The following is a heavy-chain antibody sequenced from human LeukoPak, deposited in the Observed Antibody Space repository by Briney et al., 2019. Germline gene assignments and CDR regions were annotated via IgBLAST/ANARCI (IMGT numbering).Heavy chain of an antibody. CDR3: ARGLYAMDV. V-gene: IGHV3-7*05. J-gene: IGHJ6*02. CDR2: IKQDGRGT. Sequence: GGSLRLSCVASGGFKFKSYWMTWVRQAPGKGLEWVATIKQDGRGTYYVDSVKGRFTLSRDNAKNSLFLQMNSLRAEDTALYYCARGLYAMDVWGRGTSVTVSS. CDR1: GGFKFKSYW. D-gene: IGHD2/OR15-2a*01.